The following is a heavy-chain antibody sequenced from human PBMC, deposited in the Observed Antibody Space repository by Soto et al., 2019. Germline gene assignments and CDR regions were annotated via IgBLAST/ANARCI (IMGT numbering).Heavy chain of an antibody. CDR2: IYYSGST. V-gene: IGHV4-39*01. D-gene: IGHD4-17*01. Sequence: QLQLQESGPGLVKPSETLSLTCTVSGGSISSSSYYWGWIRQPPGKGLEWIGSIYYSGSTYYNPSLNSLVTISVDTSKNQFSLKLSSVTAADTAAYYCARQSGDHEVYWGQGTLVTVSS. J-gene: IGHJ4*02. CDR1: GGSISSSSYY. CDR3: ARQSGDHEVY.